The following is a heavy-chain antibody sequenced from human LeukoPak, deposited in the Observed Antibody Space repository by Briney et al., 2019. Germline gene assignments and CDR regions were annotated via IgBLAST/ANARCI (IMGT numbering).Heavy chain of an antibody. CDR2: ISSDGDTT. D-gene: IGHD3-10*01. V-gene: IGHV3-74*01. J-gene: IGHJ4*02. CDR3: ARDRGPRTGFMVREAYDY. Sequence: SGGSLRLFCVASGFTFSDYWIHWVRQAPGKGLVLVSRISSDGDTTNYADSVKGRFTISRDNAKNTLYLQMNSLRVEDTAVYYCARDRGPRTGFMVREAYDYWGQGTLVTVSS. CDR1: GFTFSDYW.